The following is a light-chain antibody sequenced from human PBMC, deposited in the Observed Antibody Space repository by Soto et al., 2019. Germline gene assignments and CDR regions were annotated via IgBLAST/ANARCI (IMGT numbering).Light chain of an antibody. V-gene: IGKV1-33*01. Sequence: LTQSPSSLSASVGDRVTITCQASQDINNYLNWYQQKPGKAPKLLIYAASSLQSGVPSRFSGSGSGTDFTFTISRLQSEDMATYYCQQYYNVPITFGQGTRLEIK. J-gene: IGKJ5*01. CDR1: QDINNY. CDR2: AAS. CDR3: QQYYNVPIT.